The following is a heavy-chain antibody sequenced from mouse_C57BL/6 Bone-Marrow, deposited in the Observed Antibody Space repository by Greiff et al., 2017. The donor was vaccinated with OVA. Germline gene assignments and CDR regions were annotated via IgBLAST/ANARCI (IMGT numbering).Heavy chain of an antibody. J-gene: IGHJ3*01. CDR2: ISGGGGNT. V-gene: IGHV5-9*01. Sequence: DVMLVESGGGLVKPGGSLKLSCAASGFTFSSYTMSWVRQTPEKRLEWVATISGGGGNTYYPDSVKGRFTISRDNAKNTLYLQMSSLRSEDTALYYCARHRGSLAYWGQGTLVTVSA. CDR3: ARHRGSLAY. CDR1: GFTFSSYT. D-gene: IGHD3-3*01.